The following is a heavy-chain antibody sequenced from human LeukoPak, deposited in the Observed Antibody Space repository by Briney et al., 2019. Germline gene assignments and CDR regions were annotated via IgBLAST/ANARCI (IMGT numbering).Heavy chain of an antibody. CDR1: GYTFTSYG. CDR3: ARGLARKGGIAAVWVWFDP. J-gene: IGHJ5*02. CDR2: ISAYNGNT. Sequence: ASVKVSCKASGYTFTSYGISWVRQAPGQGLEWMGWISAYNGNTNYAQNLQGRVTTTTDTSTSTAYMELRSLRSDDTAVYYCARGLARKGGIAAVWVWFDPWGQGTLVTVSS. V-gene: IGHV1-18*01. D-gene: IGHD6-13*01.